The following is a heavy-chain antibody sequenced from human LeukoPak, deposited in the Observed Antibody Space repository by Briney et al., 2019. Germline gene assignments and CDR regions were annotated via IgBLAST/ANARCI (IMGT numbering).Heavy chain of an antibody. CDR1: GSLFTSYW. CDR2: IYPGDCDN. CDR3: ARFLHGGYDSRLDY. J-gene: IGHJ4*02. Sequence: GGSPQISCRGSGSLFTSYWIGWGRQMPGKGLEWRGIIYPGDCDNRYSPSFEGQLTISADKSISTAYLQWSSLKASDTAMYYCARFLHGGYDSRLDYWGQGTLVTVSS. V-gene: IGHV5-51*01. D-gene: IGHD3-22*01.